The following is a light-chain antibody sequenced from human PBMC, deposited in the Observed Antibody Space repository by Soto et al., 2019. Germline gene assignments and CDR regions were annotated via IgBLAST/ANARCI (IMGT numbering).Light chain of an antibody. CDR2: AAS. V-gene: IGKV1-39*01. CDR1: QNIFTY. Sequence: DIQMTQSPPSLSASVGARVTITCRASQNIFTYLTWYQHKPGKAPKLLIYAASSLQSGVPSRFSGSGSGTDFALTISSLQPEDFATFYCQQSYSVPHTFGQGTKLEI. CDR3: QQSYSVPHT. J-gene: IGKJ2*01.